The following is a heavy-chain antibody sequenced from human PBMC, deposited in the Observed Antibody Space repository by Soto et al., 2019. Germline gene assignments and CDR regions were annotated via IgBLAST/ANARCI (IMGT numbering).Heavy chain of an antibody. V-gene: IGHV4-61*01. CDR1: GDSVSSGSYY. Sequence: SETLSLTCTVSGDSVSSGSYYWSWIRQPPGKGLEWIGYIYYSGSTNYNPSLKSRVTISVDTSKNQFSLKLSSVTAADTAVYYCARTLGWLQMWDFDYWGQGTLVTVSS. J-gene: IGHJ4*02. CDR2: IYYSGST. CDR3: ARTLGWLQMWDFDY. D-gene: IGHD5-12*01.